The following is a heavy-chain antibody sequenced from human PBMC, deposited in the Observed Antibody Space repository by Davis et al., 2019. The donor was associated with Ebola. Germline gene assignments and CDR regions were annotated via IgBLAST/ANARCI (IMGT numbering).Heavy chain of an antibody. D-gene: IGHD3-22*01. CDR2: IWYDGSNK. V-gene: IGHV3-33*01. CDR1: GFTFSSYG. CDR3: ARGGNYYDSSGYFGLDYFDY. Sequence: PGGSLRLSCAASGFTFSSYGMHWVRQAPGKGLEWVAVIWYDGSNKYYADSVKGRFTISRDNSKNTLYLQMNSLRAEDTAVYYCARGGNYYDSSGYFGLDYFDYWGQGTLVTVSS. J-gene: IGHJ4*02.